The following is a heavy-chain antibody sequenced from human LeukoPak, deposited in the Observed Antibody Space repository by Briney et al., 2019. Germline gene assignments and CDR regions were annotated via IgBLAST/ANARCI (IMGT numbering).Heavy chain of an antibody. J-gene: IGHJ5*02. D-gene: IGHD6-13*01. Sequence: GGSLTLSCAASGLSFSSHYMTWVRQAPGKGLEWVASIQQSGSDTYYVYSRKGRCTIPRDDGKSSLYLPMNSLGVDDTAVYYCTRGQQMVLWFDPWGQGTLVGVSS. CDR3: TRGQQMVLWFDP. V-gene: IGHV3-7*01. CDR2: IQQSGSDT. CDR1: GLSFSSHY.